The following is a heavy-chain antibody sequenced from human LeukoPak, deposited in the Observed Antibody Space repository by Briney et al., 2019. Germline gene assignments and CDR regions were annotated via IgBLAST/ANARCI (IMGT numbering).Heavy chain of an antibody. D-gene: IGHD1-26*01. V-gene: IGHV3-21*01. Sequence: GGSLRLSCAASGFTFSTYSMSWVRQAPGKGLEWVPSISSSSSNKYYADSVKGRFTISRDSAKNSLYLQMNSLRAEESAKYYCARVKSLPASRNSSLGIDYWGQGTLVTVSS. CDR2: ISSSSSNK. CDR3: ARVKSLPASRNSSLGIDY. J-gene: IGHJ4*02. CDR1: GFTFSTYS.